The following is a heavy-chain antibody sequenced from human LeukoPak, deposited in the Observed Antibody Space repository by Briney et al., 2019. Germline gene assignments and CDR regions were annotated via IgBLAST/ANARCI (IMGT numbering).Heavy chain of an antibody. CDR3: AGRFSSSWAHAY. CDR1: GFTVTSNY. D-gene: IGHD6-13*01. J-gene: IGHJ4*02. CDR2: IYSDSRT. Sequence: GGSLRLSCAASGFTVTSNYMSWVRQAPGKGLEWVSSIYSDSRTFYADSVKGRFTTSRDNSKNTLSLQFNSLRVEDTAVYYCAGRFSSSWAHAYWGQGTLVTVSS. V-gene: IGHV3-53*01.